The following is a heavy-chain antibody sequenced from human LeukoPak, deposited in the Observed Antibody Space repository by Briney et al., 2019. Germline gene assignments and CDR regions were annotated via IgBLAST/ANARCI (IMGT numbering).Heavy chain of an antibody. Sequence: ASVKVSCKVSGYTLTGLSMHWVRQAPGKGLEWMGGFDPEDGETIYAQKFQGRVTMTEDTSKDTAYMELSSLRSEDRAVYYCPKGIYDILPGYQPYYFDYWGQGTLVTVSS. CDR1: GYTLTGLS. J-gene: IGHJ4*02. D-gene: IGHD3-9*01. CDR3: PKGIYDILPGYQPYYFDY. CDR2: FDPEDGET. V-gene: IGHV1-24*01.